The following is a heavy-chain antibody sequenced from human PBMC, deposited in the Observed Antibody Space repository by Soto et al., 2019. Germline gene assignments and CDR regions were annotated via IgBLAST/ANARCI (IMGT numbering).Heavy chain of an antibody. J-gene: IGHJ3*02. V-gene: IGHV3-64D*08. CDR3: VKDAGHHAFDI. CDR1: GFTFSSYA. CDR2: ISSNGGST. Sequence: GGSLRLSCSASGFTFSSYAMHGVRQAPGKGLEYVSAISSNGGSTYYADSVKGRFTISRDNSKNTLYLQMSSLRAEDTAVYYCVKDAGHHAFDIWGQGTMVTVSS.